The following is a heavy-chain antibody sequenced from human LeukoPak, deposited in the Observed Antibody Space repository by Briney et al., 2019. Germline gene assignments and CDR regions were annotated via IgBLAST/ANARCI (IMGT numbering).Heavy chain of an antibody. CDR2: IYSGGST. Sequence: PGGSLRLSCAASGFTVSSNHMSWVRQAPGKGLEGVSVIYSGGSTNYSASVKGRFTSSRGKSKNTLYLQINSRRGEETAVYYCAKSRGPGLGYYDGMDVWGQGTTVTVSS. V-gene: IGHV3-53*05. CDR3: AKSRGPGLGYYDGMDV. CDR1: GFTVSSNH. J-gene: IGHJ6*02. D-gene: IGHD2-15*01.